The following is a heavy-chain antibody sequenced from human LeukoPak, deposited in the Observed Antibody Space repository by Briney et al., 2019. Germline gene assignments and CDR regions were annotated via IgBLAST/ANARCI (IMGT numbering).Heavy chain of an antibody. CDR2: INHSGST. D-gene: IGHD2-2*01. CDR1: GGSFSGYY. CDR3: ARALWYCSSTSCYGYYYYYYMDV. V-gene: IGHV4-34*01. Sequence: PSETLSLTCGVYGGSFSGYYWSWIRQPPGKGLEWIGEINHSGSTNYNPSLKSRVTISVDTSKNQFSLKLSSVTAADTAVYYCARALWYCSSTSCYGYYYYYYMDVWGKGTTVTVSS. J-gene: IGHJ6*03.